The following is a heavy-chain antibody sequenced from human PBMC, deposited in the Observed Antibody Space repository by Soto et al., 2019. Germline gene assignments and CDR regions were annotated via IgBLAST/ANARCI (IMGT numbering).Heavy chain of an antibody. D-gene: IGHD1-26*01. V-gene: IGHV1-3*01. J-gene: IGHJ6*02. CDR3: GRSVVGATGEILYNAMDV. CDR1: GYTFTTYA. CDR2: INAANGNT. Sequence: QVQLVQSGAEVKKPGASVQVSCKASGYTFTTYALHWVRQARGERLEWMGWINAANGNTKYSKKIQGRVTISRDTSASTTFMELSSLRSEDTAVYYCGRSVVGATGEILYNAMDVWGQGTTVTVSS.